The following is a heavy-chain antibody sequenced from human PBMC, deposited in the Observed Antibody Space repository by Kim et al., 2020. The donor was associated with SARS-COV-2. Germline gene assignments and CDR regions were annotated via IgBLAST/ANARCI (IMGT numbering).Heavy chain of an antibody. V-gene: IGHV1-8*01. D-gene: IGHD3-9*01. CDR1: GYTFTSYD. CDR3: ARGHYRQYFDWAEGAFDI. J-gene: IGHJ3*02. Sequence: ASVKVSCKASGYTFTSYDINWVRQATGQGLEWMGWMNPNSGNTVYAQKFQGRVTMTRNTSISTAYMELSSLRSEDTAVYYCARGHYRQYFDWAEGAFDIWGQGTMVTVSS. CDR2: MNPNSGNT.